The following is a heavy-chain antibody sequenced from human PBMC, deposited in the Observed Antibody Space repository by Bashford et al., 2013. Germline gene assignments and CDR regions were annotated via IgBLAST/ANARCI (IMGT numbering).Heavy chain of an antibody. CDR2: IYYSGST. CDR3: ARHGGYYDSSGYIGIDY. D-gene: IGHD3-22*01. J-gene: IGHJ4*02. Sequence: SETLSLTCTVSGGSISSSSYYWGWIRQPPGKGLEWIGSIYYSGSTYYNPSLKSRVTISVDTSKNQFSLKLSSVTAADTAVYYCARHGGYYDSSGYIGIDYWGQGTLVTVSS. CDR1: GGSISSSSYY. V-gene: IGHV4-39*01.